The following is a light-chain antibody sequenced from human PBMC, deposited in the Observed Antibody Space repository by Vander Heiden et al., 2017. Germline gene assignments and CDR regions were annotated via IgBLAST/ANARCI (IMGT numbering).Light chain of an antibody. CDR1: SANIGRNY. J-gene: IGLJ2*01. V-gene: IGLV1-47*01. Sequence: QSVLTQPPSASGAPGQRVTIPCSGSSANIGRNYVSWYQQLPGTAPKLLIYRNDQRPSGVPDRFSGSKSGTSASLAISGLRSEDEADYYCAPWDDSLSGPVFGGGTKLTVL. CDR2: RND. CDR3: APWDDSLSGPV.